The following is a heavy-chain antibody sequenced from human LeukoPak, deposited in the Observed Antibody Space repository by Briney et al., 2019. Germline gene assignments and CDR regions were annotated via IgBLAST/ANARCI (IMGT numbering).Heavy chain of an antibody. CDR2: INHSGST. J-gene: IGHJ4*02. Sequence: PSETLSLTCAVYGGSFSGYYWSWIRQPPGKGLEWIGEINHSGSTNYNPSLKSRVTISVDTSKNQFSLKLSSVTAADTAVYYCAREATVLGGGVFDYWGQGTLVTVSS. CDR3: AREATVLGGGVFDY. CDR1: GGSFSGYY. V-gene: IGHV4-34*01. D-gene: IGHD4-11*01.